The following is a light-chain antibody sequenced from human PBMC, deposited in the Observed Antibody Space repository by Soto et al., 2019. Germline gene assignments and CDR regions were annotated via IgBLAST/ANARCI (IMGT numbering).Light chain of an antibody. J-gene: IGLJ2*01. V-gene: IGLV1-40*01. CDR3: QSFDSSLSGVL. CDR2: GNN. Sequence: QLVLTQPPSVSGAPGQRVTISCTGSGSNIGAGYDVHWYQHLPGTAPKLLIFGNNDRPSGVPDRFSGSRSGTSASLAITGLQAEDEADYYCQSFDSSLSGVLFGGGTKVTVL. CDR1: GSNIGAGYD.